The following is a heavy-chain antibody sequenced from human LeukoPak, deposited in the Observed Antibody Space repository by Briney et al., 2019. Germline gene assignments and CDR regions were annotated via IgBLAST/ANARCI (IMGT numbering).Heavy chain of an antibody. CDR2: VYHDGRT. CDR1: VYLNNRGYY. D-gene: IGHD6-13*01. V-gene: IGHV4-38-2*02. CDR3: ARGYSSSWYYYWFDP. Sequence: SDTLSLTCTVSVYLNNRGYYLAWLRQSPGNGLEWIGNVYHDGRTYYNPSLKSRVTISVDTSTNQFSLKLSSVTATDTALYYCARGYSSSWYYYWFDPWGQGTLVTVSS. J-gene: IGHJ5*02.